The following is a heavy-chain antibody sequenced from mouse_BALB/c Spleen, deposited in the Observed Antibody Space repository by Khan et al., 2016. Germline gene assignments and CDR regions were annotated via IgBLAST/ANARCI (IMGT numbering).Heavy chain of an antibody. CDR2: INPDSSTI. CDR3: ARLHYYGRFAY. Sequence: EVKLLESGGGLVRPGGSLKLSCAASGFDFSRYWMSWVRQAPGKGLEWIGEINPDSSTINYMPSLKDKFIISRDNAKNTLYLQMSKVRSEDTALYYCARLHYYGRFAYWGQGTLVTVSA. CDR1: GFDFSRYW. V-gene: IGHV4-1*02. D-gene: IGHD1-2*01. J-gene: IGHJ3*01.